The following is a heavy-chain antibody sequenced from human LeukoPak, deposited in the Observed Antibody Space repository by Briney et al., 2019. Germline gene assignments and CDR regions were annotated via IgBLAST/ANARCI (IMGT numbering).Heavy chain of an antibody. CDR3: ARDPCRGSYCEGY. CDR2: IYYSGST. J-gene: IGHJ4*02. Sequence: PSETLSLTCTVSGGSISSSSYYWGWIRQPPGQGLEWIGSIYYSGSTYYNPSLKSRVTMSVDTSKNQFSLKLSSVTAAGTAVYYCARDPCRGSYCEGYWGQGTLVTVSS. D-gene: IGHD1-26*01. CDR1: GGSISSSSYY. V-gene: IGHV4-39*07.